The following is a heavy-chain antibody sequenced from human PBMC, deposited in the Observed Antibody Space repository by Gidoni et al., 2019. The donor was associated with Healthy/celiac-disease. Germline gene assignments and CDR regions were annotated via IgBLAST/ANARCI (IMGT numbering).Heavy chain of an antibody. V-gene: IGHV3-21*01. CDR3: ARDVVGAGDY. D-gene: IGHD1-26*01. CDR1: GFTFSSYS. J-gene: IGHJ4*02. Sequence: EVQLVESGGGLVKPGGSLRLSCSASGFTFSSYSMNWVRQAPGKGLEWVSSISSSSSYIYYADSVKGRFTISRDNAKNSLYLQMNSLRAEDTAVYYCARDVVGAGDYWGQGTLVTVSS. CDR2: ISSSSSYI.